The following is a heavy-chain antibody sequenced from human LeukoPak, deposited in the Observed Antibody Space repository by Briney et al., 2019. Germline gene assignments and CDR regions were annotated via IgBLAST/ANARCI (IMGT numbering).Heavy chain of an antibody. D-gene: IGHD3-16*01. CDR1: GFTFDMST. CDR2: MKEDGTEI. V-gene: IGHV3-7*01. Sequence: GGSLRPSCVVSGFTFDMSTMTWVRQAPGKGPEWVAKMKEDGTEIFYAGSVAGRFTISRDNSKNSLYLRMSSLRVEDTAVYYCATGGAPGGRFENWGQGTLVTVSS. J-gene: IGHJ4*02. CDR3: ATGGAPGGRFEN.